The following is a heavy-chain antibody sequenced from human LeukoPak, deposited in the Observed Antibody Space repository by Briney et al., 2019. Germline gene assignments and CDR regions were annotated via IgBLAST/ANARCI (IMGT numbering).Heavy chain of an antibody. Sequence: ASVKVSCKASGYTFTGYYMHWVRQAPGQGLEWMGWINPNSGGTNYAQKFQGRVTMTRDTSISTAYMELSRLRSDDTAVYYCARLWHRGYYYYYYMDVWGKGTTVTVSS. CDR2: INPNSGGT. D-gene: IGHD3-10*01. CDR1: GYTFTGYY. J-gene: IGHJ6*03. V-gene: IGHV1-2*02. CDR3: ARLWHRGYYYYYYMDV.